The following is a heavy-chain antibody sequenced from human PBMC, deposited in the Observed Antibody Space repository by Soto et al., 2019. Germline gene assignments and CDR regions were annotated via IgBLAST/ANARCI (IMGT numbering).Heavy chain of an antibody. Sequence: GGSLRLSCAASGFTFDDYSMHWVRQAPGKGLEWVSLISWDGGSTYYADSVKGRFTIPRDNSKNSLYLQMNSLRAEDTALYYCAKVRGATPYHYYYGMEVWGQATTVTVS. CDR2: ISWDGGST. CDR1: GFTFDDYS. J-gene: IGHJ6*01. V-gene: IGHV3-43D*04. D-gene: IGHD1-26*01. CDR3: AKVRGATPYHYYYGMEV.